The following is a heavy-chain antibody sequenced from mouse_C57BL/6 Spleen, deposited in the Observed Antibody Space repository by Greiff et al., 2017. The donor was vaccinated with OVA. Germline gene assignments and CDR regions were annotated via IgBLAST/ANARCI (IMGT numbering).Heavy chain of an antibody. Sequence: VQLQQSGAELVKPGASVKLSCKASGYTFTSYWMQWVKQRPGQGLEWIGEIDPSDSYTNYNQKFKGKATLTVDTSSSTAYMQLSSLTSEDSAVYYCARRDSNYVMDYWGQGTSVTVSS. D-gene: IGHD2-5*01. CDR3: ARRDSNYVMDY. J-gene: IGHJ4*01. CDR1: GYTFTSYW. V-gene: IGHV1-50*01. CDR2: IDPSDSYT.